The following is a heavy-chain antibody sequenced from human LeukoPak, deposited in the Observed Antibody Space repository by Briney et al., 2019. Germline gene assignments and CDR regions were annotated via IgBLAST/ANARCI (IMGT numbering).Heavy chain of an antibody. D-gene: IGHD6-19*01. J-gene: IGHJ4*02. CDR2: INPNSGGT. V-gene: IGHV1-2*02. CDR3: ARDIDIAVAAYYFDY. CDR1: GYTFTGYY. Sequence: GASVKVSCKASGYTFTGYYMHWVRQAPGQGLEWMGWINPNSGGTNYAQKFQGRVTMTRDTSISTAYMELSRLRSDDTAVYYCARDIDIAVAAYYFDYWGQGTLVTVSS.